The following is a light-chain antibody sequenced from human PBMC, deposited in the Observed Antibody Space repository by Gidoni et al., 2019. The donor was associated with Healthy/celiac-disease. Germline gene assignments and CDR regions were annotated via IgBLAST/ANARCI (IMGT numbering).Light chain of an antibody. Sequence: SSELTQDPAVSVALGQTVRHTCQGDSLRRYYASWYHQKPGQAPVLVIYGKNNRHSGIPDRFSGSSSGNTASLTITGAQAEDEADYYCISRDSSGNHLDVVFGGGTKLTVL. V-gene: IGLV3-19*01. CDR1: SLRRYY. J-gene: IGLJ2*01. CDR2: GKN. CDR3: ISRDSSGNHLDVV.